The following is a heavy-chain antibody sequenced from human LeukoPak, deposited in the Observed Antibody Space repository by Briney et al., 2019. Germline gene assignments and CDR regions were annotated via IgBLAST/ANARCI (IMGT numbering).Heavy chain of an antibody. CDR2: INPNSGGT. J-gene: IGHJ4*02. D-gene: IGHD5-12*01. Sequence: ASVKVSCKSSGYTFTGYYMHGVRQAPGQGLEWVGWINPNSGGTNYEQQFHGRVTMPKDTSISPAYMELARLRSDDTAVYYCARFGQKVATAVGYWGQGTLVTVSS. CDR3: ARFGQKVATAVGY. CDR1: GYTFTGYY. V-gene: IGHV1-2*02.